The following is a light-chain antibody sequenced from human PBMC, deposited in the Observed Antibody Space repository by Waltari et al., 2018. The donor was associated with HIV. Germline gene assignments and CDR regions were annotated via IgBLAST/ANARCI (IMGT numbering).Light chain of an antibody. J-gene: IGLJ3*02. CDR1: PGPVTNAHY. CDR3: LLSYNGARV. V-gene: IGLV7-46*01. Sequence: QAVVTQEPSLTVSPGGTVTLPCDSSPGPVTNAHYPYWLQQRPGQAPMTLIFDTTKSHSWTPARFSGSLLGGKAALTLSGAQSEDEAEYYCLLSYNGARVFGGGTKVTVL. CDR2: DTT.